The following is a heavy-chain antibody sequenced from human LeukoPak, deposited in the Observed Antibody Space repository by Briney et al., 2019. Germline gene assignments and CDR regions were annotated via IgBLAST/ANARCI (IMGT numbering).Heavy chain of an antibody. D-gene: IGHD6-13*01. CDR2: INPSGGST. J-gene: IGHJ4*02. CDR3: AREGSSWFQFDY. Sequence: ASVKASCKASGYTFTSYYMHWVRQAPGQGLEWMGIINPSGGSTSYAQKFQDRVTMTRDTSTSTVYMELSSLRSEDTAVYYCAREGSSWFQFDYWGQGTLVTVSS. CDR1: GYTFTSYY. V-gene: IGHV1-46*01.